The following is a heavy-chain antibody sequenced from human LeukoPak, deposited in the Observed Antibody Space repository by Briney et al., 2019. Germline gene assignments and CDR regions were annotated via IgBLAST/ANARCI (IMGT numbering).Heavy chain of an antibody. J-gene: IGHJ1*01. CDR1: GFTFSSYA. CDR3: AKGLEGIAAADLQH. V-gene: IGHV3-23*01. D-gene: IGHD6-13*01. CDR2: ISGSGGST. Sequence: GGSLRLSCAASGFTFSSYAMSWVRQAPGKGLEWDSAISGSGGSTYYADSVKGRFTISRDNSKNTLYLQMNSLRAEDTAVYYCAKGLEGIAAADLQHWGQGTLVTVSS.